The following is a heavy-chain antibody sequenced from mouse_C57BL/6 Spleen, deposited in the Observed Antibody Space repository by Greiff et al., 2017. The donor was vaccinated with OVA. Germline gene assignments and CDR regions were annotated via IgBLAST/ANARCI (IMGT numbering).Heavy chain of an antibody. V-gene: IGHV1-22*01. CDR3: ARSYYYGSSWDY. D-gene: IGHD1-1*01. CDR1: GYTFTDYN. J-gene: IGHJ2*01. Sequence: VQLKESGPELVKPGASVKMSCKASGYTFTDYNMHWVKQSHGKSLEWIGYINPNNGGTSYNQKFKGKATLTVNKSSSTAYMELRSLTSEDSAVYYCARSYYYGSSWDYWGQGTTLTVSS. CDR2: INPNNGGT.